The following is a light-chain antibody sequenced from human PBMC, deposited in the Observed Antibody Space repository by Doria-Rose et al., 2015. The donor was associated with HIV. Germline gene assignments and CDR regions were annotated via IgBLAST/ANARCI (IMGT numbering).Light chain of an antibody. J-gene: IGKJ1*01. CDR3: HQYGTSWT. CDR1: QSFSSTY. CDR2: DGS. Sequence: TRSPGTLSLSPGERATLSCRAGQSFSSTYLAWYQQKPGQAPSLLIYDGSTRATGIPDRFSASGSGTDFTLTINRLEPEDFALYYCHQYGTSWTFGQGTKVEI. V-gene: IGKV3-20*01.